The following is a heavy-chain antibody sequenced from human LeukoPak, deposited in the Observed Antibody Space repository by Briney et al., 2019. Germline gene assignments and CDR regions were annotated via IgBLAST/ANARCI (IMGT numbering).Heavy chain of an antibody. CDR1: GGSISSDY. CDR2: IYYSGTT. V-gene: IGHV4-59*01. Sequence: SETLSLTCTVSGGSISSDYWSGIRQSPGKGLEWIGYIYYSGTTSYNPSLKSRVTISLDTSKNQFSLKLSSVTAADTAVYYCARGANWGSPDYWGQGTLVTVSS. CDR3: ARGANWGSPDY. D-gene: IGHD7-27*01. J-gene: IGHJ4*02.